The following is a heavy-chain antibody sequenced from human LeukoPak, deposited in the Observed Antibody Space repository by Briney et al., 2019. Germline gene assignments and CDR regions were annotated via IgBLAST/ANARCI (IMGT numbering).Heavy chain of an antibody. CDR3: ARGFTSSLYPIFGVVNWFDP. J-gene: IGHJ5*02. CDR2: ISYDGSNK. Sequence: PGGSLRLSCAASGFTFSSYAMHWVRQAPGKGLEWVAVISYDGSNKYYADSVKGRFTIPRDNSKNTLYLQMNSLRAKDTAVYYCARGFTSSLYPIFGVVNWFDPWGQGTLVTVSS. CDR1: GFTFSSYA. D-gene: IGHD3-3*01. V-gene: IGHV3-30-3*01.